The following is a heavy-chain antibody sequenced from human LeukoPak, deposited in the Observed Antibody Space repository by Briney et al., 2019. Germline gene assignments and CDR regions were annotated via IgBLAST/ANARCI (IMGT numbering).Heavy chain of an antibody. CDR2: INPDGGNT. Sequence: ASVKVSCKASGYTFTGYYMHWVRQAPGQVLEWMGLINPDGGNTNYAQNFQGRVTLTRDMSTSTVYMELSSLRSEDTAVYYCARGVVRGVPYYMDVWGKGTTVTVSS. CDR3: ARGVVRGVPYYMDV. V-gene: IGHV1-46*01. CDR1: GYTFTGYY. D-gene: IGHD3-10*01. J-gene: IGHJ6*03.